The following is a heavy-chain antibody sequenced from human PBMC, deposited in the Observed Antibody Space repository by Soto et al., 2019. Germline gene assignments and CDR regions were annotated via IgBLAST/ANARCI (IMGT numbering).Heavy chain of an antibody. Sequence: ASVKVSCKASGYTFTSYYMHWVRQAPGQGLEWMGIINPSGGSTSYAQKFQGRVTMTRDTSTSTVYMELSSLRSEDTAVYYCARDRVAVADMNDAFDIWGQGTMVTVSS. D-gene: IGHD6-19*01. CDR3: ARDRVAVADMNDAFDI. CDR2: INPSGGST. CDR1: GYTFTSYY. J-gene: IGHJ3*02. V-gene: IGHV1-46*01.